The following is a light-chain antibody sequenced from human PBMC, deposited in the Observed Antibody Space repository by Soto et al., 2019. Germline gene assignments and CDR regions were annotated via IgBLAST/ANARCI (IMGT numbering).Light chain of an antibody. J-gene: IGKJ5*01. V-gene: IGKV3-20*01. CDR1: QSVSSSY. CDR2: DAS. Sequence: EIVLTQSPGTLSLSPGERATLSCRASQSVSSSYLAWYQQKPGQAPRLLTYDASTMATGFPARFSGSGSGTDFTLTISRLEPEDFAVYYCQQYGISHITFGQGTRLEI. CDR3: QQYGISHIT.